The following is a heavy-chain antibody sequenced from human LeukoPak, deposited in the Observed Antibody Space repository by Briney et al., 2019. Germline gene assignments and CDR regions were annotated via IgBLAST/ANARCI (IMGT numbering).Heavy chain of an antibody. CDR1: GYTFSTNG. J-gene: IGHJ4*02. CDR3: ARGGGSPEY. Sequence: ASVKVSCKASGYTFSTNGISWVRQAPGQGLEWMGWINAYNGNTKYAQKVQGRVNMTTDTSTSTAYMELRSLRFDDTAVYYCARGGGSPEYWGQGTLVTVSS. CDR2: INAYNGNT. D-gene: IGHD1-26*01. V-gene: IGHV1-18*01.